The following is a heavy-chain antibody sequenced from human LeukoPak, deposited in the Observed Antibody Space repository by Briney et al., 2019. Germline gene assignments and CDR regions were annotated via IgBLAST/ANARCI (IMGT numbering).Heavy chain of an antibody. V-gene: IGHV3-23*01. J-gene: IGHJ4*02. D-gene: IGHD2-2*01. CDR2: ISGSGGST. CDR3: AKAQLEFQLLSLFVY. Sequence: GGSLRLSCAASGFTFSSYAMSWVRQAPGKGLEWVSAISGSGGSTYYADSVKGRFTISRDNSKNTLYLQMNSLRAEDTAVYYCAKAQLEFQLLSLFVYWGQGTLVTVSS. CDR1: GFTFSSYA.